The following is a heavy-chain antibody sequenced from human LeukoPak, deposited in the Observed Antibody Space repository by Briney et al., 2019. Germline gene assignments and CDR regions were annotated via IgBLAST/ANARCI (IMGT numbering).Heavy chain of an antibody. J-gene: IGHJ4*02. V-gene: IGHV3-23*01. D-gene: IGHD3-3*02. CDR2: IDGSGVST. CDR1: GFTFSNYA. CDR3: AKAAFSRTSYFDY. Sequence: GGSLRLSCATSGFTFSNYALSWVRQAPAKGLEWGSTIDGSGVSTYYADSVKGRFTISRDFSKNTLYLQMNSLRAEDTAIYYCAKAAFSRTSYFDYWGQGTLVTASS.